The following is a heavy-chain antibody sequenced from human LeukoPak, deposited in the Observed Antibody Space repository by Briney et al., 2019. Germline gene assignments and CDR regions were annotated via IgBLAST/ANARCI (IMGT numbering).Heavy chain of an antibody. V-gene: IGHV4-34*01. D-gene: IGHD2-15*01. J-gene: IGHJ4*02. Sequence: SETLSLTCAVYGGSFSGYYWSWIRQPPGKGLEWIGEINHSGSTNYNPSLKSRVTISVDTSKNQFSLKLSSVTVADTAVYYCAKVVAATHPSYFDYWGQGTLVTVSS. CDR2: INHSGST. CDR1: GGSFSGYY. CDR3: AKVVAATHPSYFDY.